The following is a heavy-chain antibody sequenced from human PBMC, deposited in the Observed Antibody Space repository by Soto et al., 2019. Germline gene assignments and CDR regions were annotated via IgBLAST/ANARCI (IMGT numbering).Heavy chain of an antibody. CDR3: ARGVKYGAYSRWFDP. Sequence: QVQLVQSGAEVKKPGASVKVSCKASGNTFTNYDINWVRQATGQGLEYLGWMNPNSGDTAYVQKFKGRVTMTWDTSITTAYMELRSLRYEDTAVYFCARGVKYGAYSRWFDPWGQGTLVTVSS. D-gene: IGHD4-17*01. CDR2: MNPNSGDT. CDR1: GNTFTNYD. V-gene: IGHV1-8*01. J-gene: IGHJ5*02.